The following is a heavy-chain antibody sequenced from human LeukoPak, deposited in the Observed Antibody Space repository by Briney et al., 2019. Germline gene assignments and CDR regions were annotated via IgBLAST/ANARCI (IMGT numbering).Heavy chain of an antibody. V-gene: IGHV1-24*01. J-gene: IGHJ6*02. CDR1: GYTLTELS. Sequence: ASVKVSCKVSGYTLTELSMHWVRQAPGKGLEWMGGFDPEDDETIYAQKFQGRVTMTEDTSTDTAYMELSSLRSEDTAVYYCASSDRYSSGYYSDYYYYGMDVWGQGTTVTVSS. D-gene: IGHD3-22*01. CDR3: ASSDRYSSGYYSDYYYYGMDV. CDR2: FDPEDDET.